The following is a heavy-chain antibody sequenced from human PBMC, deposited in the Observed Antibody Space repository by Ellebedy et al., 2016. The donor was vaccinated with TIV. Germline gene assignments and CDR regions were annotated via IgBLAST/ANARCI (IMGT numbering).Heavy chain of an antibody. V-gene: IGHV3-7*01. J-gene: IGHJ4*02. Sequence: PGGSLRLSCAASGFTFSSYWMTWVRLAPGKGLEWVANINQDGSQTYHVDSVKGRFTISRDNAKNSVYLQMNSLRAEDTAVYYCARDFSGKHYDDEFIDYWGQGTLVTVSS. CDR2: INQDGSQT. CDR1: GFTFSSYW. D-gene: IGHD1-26*01. CDR3: ARDFSGKHYDDEFIDY.